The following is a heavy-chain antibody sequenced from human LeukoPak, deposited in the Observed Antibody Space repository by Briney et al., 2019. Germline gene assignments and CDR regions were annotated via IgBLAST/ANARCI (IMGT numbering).Heavy chain of an antibody. Sequence: PGGSLKLSCAASGFSFSGSAIHWVRQASGRGLEWVGRIRSNTNNYATTYAESVKGRFTISRDESKNTAYLQMNSLKTEDTAVYYCTTEVLEGATDGTFDIWGQGTMVTVSS. CDR3: TTEVLEGATDGTFDI. CDR1: GFSFSGSA. CDR2: IRSNTNNYAT. D-gene: IGHD1-26*01. V-gene: IGHV3-73*01. J-gene: IGHJ3*02.